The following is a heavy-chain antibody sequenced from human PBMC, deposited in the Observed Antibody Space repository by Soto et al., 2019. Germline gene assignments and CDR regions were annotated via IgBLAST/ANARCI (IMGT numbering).Heavy chain of an antibody. CDR1: GGSISSGGYY. J-gene: IGHJ6*02. Sequence: SETLSLTCTVSGGSISSGGYYWSWIRQHPGKGLEWIGYIYYSGSTYYNPSLKGRVTISVDTSKNQFSLKLSYVTAADTAVYYCARGSFTIFGVVQKYGMDVWGQGTTVTVSS. V-gene: IGHV4-31*03. CDR3: ARGSFTIFGVVQKYGMDV. D-gene: IGHD3-3*01. CDR2: IYYSGST.